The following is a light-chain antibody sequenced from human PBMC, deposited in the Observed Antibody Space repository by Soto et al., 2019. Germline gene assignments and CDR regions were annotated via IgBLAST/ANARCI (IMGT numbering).Light chain of an antibody. Sequence: EIVLTQSPGTLSLSPGERATLSCRASQSVSSSYLAWYQQKPGQAPRLLIYGASSRATGIPDRFSGSGSGTDFTLTISRLEPEDLAVYYCQQYCSSRYTFGQGTKLEIK. V-gene: IGKV3-20*01. CDR2: GAS. J-gene: IGKJ2*01. CDR3: QQYCSSRYT. CDR1: QSVSSSY.